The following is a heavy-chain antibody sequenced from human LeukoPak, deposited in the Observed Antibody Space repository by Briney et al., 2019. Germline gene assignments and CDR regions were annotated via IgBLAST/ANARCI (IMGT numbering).Heavy chain of an antibody. D-gene: IGHD3-3*01. CDR1: RYTFTSYD. Sequence: ASVKVSCKASRYTFTSYDINWVRQATGQGLEWMEWMNPNSGNTGYAQKFQGRVTMTRNTSISTAYMELSSLRSEDTAVYYCARGPLNYDFWSGFTSRAFDIWGQGTMVTVSS. J-gene: IGHJ3*02. V-gene: IGHV1-8*01. CDR3: ARGPLNYDFWSGFTSRAFDI. CDR2: MNPNSGNT.